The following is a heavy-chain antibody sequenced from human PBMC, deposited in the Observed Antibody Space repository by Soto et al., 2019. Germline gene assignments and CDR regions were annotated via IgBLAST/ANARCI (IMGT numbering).Heavy chain of an antibody. D-gene: IGHD2-21*02. Sequence: SETLSLTCTVSGGSISSYYWSWIRQPPGKGLEWIGYIYYSGSTNYNPSLKSRVTISVDTSKNQFSLKLSSVTAADTAVYYCARVSCGGNCDPFYYYYYMDVWGKGTTVTVSS. CDR3: ARVSCGGNCDPFYYYYYMDV. CDR2: IYYSGST. CDR1: GGSISSYY. J-gene: IGHJ6*03. V-gene: IGHV4-59*01.